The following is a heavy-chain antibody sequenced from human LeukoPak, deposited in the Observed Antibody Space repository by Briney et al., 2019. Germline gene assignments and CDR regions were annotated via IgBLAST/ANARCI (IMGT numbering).Heavy chain of an antibody. CDR3: ARGRGYCSSTSCYLIDF. Sequence: GGSLRLSCAASGFTFDDYAMHWVRQAPGKGLEWVSGISWNSGSIGYADSVKGRFTISRDNAKNSLYLQMNSLRAEDTAVYYCARGRGYCSSTSCYLIDFWGQGSLVTVSS. V-gene: IGHV3-9*01. J-gene: IGHJ4*02. CDR1: GFTFDDYA. D-gene: IGHD2-2*01. CDR2: ISWNSGSI.